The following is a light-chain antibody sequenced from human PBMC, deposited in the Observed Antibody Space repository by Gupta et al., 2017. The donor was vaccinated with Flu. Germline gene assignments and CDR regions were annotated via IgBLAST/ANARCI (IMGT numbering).Light chain of an antibody. CDR1: QSVSSSY. CDR3: QQYGRSPFT. J-gene: IGKJ3*01. V-gene: IGKV3-20*01. CDR2: DAS. Sequence: GTLSLSPGERATLSCRASQSVSSSYLAWYQQKPGQAPRLLIYDASSRATGIPDRFGGSGSGTDFTLTISRLEPEDFAVYFCQQYGRSPFTFGPGTKVDIK.